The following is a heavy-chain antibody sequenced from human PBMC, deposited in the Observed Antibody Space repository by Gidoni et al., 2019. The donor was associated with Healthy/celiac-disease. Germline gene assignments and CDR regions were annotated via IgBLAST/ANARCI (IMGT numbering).Heavy chain of an antibody. Sequence: EVQLLESGGGLVQPGGSLRLSCSASGFTFSSYAMSWFRQAPGKGLEWVSAISGSGGRTYDADSVKGRFTISRDNSKNTLYLQMNSLRAEETAVYYCAKDLGGIAVAGTIESYYYYYGMDVWGQGTTVTVSS. D-gene: IGHD6-19*01. J-gene: IGHJ6*02. CDR3: AKDLGGIAVAGTIESYYYYYGMDV. CDR1: GFTFSSYA. CDR2: ISGSGGRT. V-gene: IGHV3-23*01.